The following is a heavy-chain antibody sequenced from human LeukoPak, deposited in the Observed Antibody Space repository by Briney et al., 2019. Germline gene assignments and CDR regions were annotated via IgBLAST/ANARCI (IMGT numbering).Heavy chain of an antibody. Sequence: SETLSLTCTVSGGSISTSSYYWGWIRQPPGKGLECIGSMYYSGSTYYNPSLKSRVTISVDTSKNQFSLKLSSVTAADTAVYYCARTITMVRGVIDYWGQGTLVTVSS. CDR2: MYYSGST. D-gene: IGHD3-10*01. CDR3: ARTITMVRGVIDY. J-gene: IGHJ4*02. V-gene: IGHV4-39*01. CDR1: GGSISTSSYY.